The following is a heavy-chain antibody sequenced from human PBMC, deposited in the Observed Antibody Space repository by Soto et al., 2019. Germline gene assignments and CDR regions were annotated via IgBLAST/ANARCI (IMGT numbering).Heavy chain of an antibody. V-gene: IGHV4-30-4*01. Sequence: SETLSLTCTVSGGSISSGDYYWSWIRQPPGKGLEWIGYIYYSGSTYYNPSLKSRVTISVDTSKNQFSLKLSSVTAADTAVYYCARVVVPAARRGWCLDYWGQGTLVTVSS. CDR1: GGSISSGDYY. D-gene: IGHD2-2*01. J-gene: IGHJ4*02. CDR3: ARVVVPAARRGWCLDY. CDR2: IYYSGST.